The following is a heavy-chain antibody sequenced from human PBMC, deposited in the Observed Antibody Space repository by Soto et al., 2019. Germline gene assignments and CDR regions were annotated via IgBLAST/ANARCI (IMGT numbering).Heavy chain of an antibody. CDR3: AREAGSGWFHDAFDI. CDR2: IIPILGIA. Sequence: SVKVSCKASGGTFSSYTISWVRQAPGQGHEWMGRIIPILGIANYARKFQGRVTITADKSTSTAYMELSSLRSEDTAVYYCAREAGSGWFHDAFDIWGQGTMVTVSS. D-gene: IGHD6-19*01. V-gene: IGHV1-69*04. J-gene: IGHJ3*02. CDR1: GGTFSSYT.